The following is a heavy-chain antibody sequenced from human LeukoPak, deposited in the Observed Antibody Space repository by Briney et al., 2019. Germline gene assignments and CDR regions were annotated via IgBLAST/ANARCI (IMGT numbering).Heavy chain of an antibody. Sequence: SETLSLTCTVSGGSISSGDYYWSWIRQPPGKGLEWIGYIYYSGSTYYNPSLKSRVTISVDTSKNQFSLKLSSVTAADTAVYYCARASYGDYSCGYWGQGTLVTVSS. CDR2: IYYSGST. CDR1: GGSISSGDYY. D-gene: IGHD4-17*01. CDR3: ARASYGDYSCGY. J-gene: IGHJ4*02. V-gene: IGHV4-30-4*01.